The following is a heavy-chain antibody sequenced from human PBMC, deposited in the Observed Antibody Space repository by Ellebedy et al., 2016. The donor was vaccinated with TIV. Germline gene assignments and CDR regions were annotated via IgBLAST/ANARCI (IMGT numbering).Heavy chain of an antibody. J-gene: IGHJ4*02. CDR1: GFTFSNYS. Sequence: GESLKISCAGAGFTFSNYSMNWVRKAPGKGLEWVSTISDSGGNTHFPDSVKGRFTISRDNSRNTVYLQMNNLRAEDTAVYYCARDSGRRRSWDNDYWGQGTLVTVSS. V-gene: IGHV3-23*01. CDR2: ISDSGGNT. D-gene: IGHD3-10*01. CDR3: ARDSGRRRSWDNDY.